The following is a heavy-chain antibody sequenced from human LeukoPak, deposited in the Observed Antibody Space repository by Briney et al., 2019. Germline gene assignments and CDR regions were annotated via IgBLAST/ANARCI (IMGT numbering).Heavy chain of an antibody. J-gene: IGHJ4*02. CDR2: ISGSGGST. CDR3: AKDPGPRSRATVTTGLPYYFDY. Sequence: GGSLRLSCAASGFTFSSYAMSWVRQAPGKGLEWVSSISGSGGSTYYADSVKGRLTISRDNSKNTLYMQMNSLRAEDTAVYYCAKDPGPRSRATVTTGLPYYFDYWGQGTLVTVSS. V-gene: IGHV3-23*01. D-gene: IGHD4-11*01. CDR1: GFTFSSYA.